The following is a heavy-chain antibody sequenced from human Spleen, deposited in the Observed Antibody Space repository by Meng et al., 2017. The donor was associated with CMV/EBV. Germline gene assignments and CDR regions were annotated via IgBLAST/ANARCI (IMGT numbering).Heavy chain of an antibody. J-gene: IGHJ5*02. CDR3: ARAYYYGSGSYYNQGNWFDP. CDR2: IIPQFGTP. CDR1: GDIFSNYA. Sequence: SVKVSCKASGDIFSNYAISWVRLAPGQGLEWMGGIIPQFGTPDYTQKFQGRVTIITDESSSTAYMEISSLRSDDTALYYCARAYYYGSGSYYNQGNWFDPWGQGTLVTVSS. V-gene: IGHV1-69*05. D-gene: IGHD3-10*01.